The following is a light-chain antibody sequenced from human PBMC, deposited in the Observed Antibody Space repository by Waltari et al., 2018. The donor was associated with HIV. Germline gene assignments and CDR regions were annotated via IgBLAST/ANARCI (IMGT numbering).Light chain of an antibody. Sequence: DVVMTQSPLSLRVTPGEPASISCRSSQSLLSRNGNNYLDWYLQKPGQSPQHLIYVGSNRASGVPDRFSGSGSGTDFTLKISRVEAEDVGVYYCMQALEAPLTFGGGTKVQIK. V-gene: IGKV2-28*01. J-gene: IGKJ4*01. CDR1: QSLLSRNGNNY. CDR3: MQALEAPLT. CDR2: VGS.